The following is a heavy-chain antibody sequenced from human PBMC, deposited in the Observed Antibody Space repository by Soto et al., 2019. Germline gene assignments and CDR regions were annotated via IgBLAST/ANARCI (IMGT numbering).Heavy chain of an antibody. V-gene: IGHV1-18*01. D-gene: IGHD3-16*01. CDR2: NSPYSGNT. CDR1: GYIFVNYG. J-gene: IGHJ6*02. Sequence: QVQLVQSGDEVRKPGSSVKVSCKASGYIFVNYGIAWVRQAPGQGLEWMGWNSPYSGNTHYASKVQGRLTMTTDTSTRTAYMGLGSLTSADPSVYYCAMMDNYVTPTPQDVWGRGTTVTVSS. CDR3: AMMDNYVTPTPQDV.